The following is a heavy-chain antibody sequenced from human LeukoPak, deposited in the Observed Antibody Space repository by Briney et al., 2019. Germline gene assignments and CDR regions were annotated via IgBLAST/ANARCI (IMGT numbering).Heavy chain of an antibody. V-gene: IGHV1-69*05. J-gene: IGHJ4*02. D-gene: IGHD3-10*01. CDR2: IIPIFGTA. CDR3: ARGYYYGSGSLGYFDY. Sequence: GSSVKVSCKASGGTFSSYAISWVRQAPGQGLEWMGGIIPIFGTANYAQKFQGRVTITTDESTSTAYMELSSLRSEDTAVYYCARGYYYGSGSLGYFDYWGQGTLVTVSS. CDR1: GGTFSSYA.